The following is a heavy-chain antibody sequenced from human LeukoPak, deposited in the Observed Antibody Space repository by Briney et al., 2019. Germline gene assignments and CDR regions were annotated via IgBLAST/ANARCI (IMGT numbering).Heavy chain of an antibody. CDR3: ANSPIGSSGWYDY. D-gene: IGHD6-19*01. CDR2: ISYDGSNK. Sequence: GGSLRLSCAASGFTFSSYGMHWVRQAPGKGLERVAVISYDGSNKYYADSVKGRFTISRDNSKNTLYPQMNSLRAEDTAVYYCANSPIGSSGWYDYWGQGTLVTVSS. CDR1: GFTFSSYG. J-gene: IGHJ4*02. V-gene: IGHV3-30*18.